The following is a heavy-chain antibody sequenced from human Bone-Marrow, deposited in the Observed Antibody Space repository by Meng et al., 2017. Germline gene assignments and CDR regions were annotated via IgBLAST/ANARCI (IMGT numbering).Heavy chain of an antibody. V-gene: IGHV4-39*07. CDR3: ARLGSNSGSASIDP. D-gene: IGHD3-10*01. CDR2: IYYSGST. J-gene: IGHJ5*02. Sequence: QEWGHARETPSETLSLIRTDSDASSSRSSYYWGWIRQPARKGLEWSGDIYYSGSTHYNPSLKSRVTIAVDTSKNQLSLKLSSMTAAATAVYYCARLGSNSGSASIDPWGQGTLVTVSS. CDR1: DASSSRSSYY.